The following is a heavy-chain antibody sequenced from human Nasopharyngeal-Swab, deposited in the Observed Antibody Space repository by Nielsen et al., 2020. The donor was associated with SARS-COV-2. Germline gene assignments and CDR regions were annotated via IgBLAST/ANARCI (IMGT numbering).Heavy chain of an antibody. Sequence: GESRKISCAASGFTFSDYYMSWIRQAPGKGLEWVSYISSSGSTIYYADSVKGRFTISRDNAKNSLYLQMNSLRAEDTAVYYCAREDTDYYDSSGYFDYWGQGTLVTVSS. CDR3: AREDTDYYDSSGYFDY. V-gene: IGHV3-11*01. CDR2: ISSSGSTI. J-gene: IGHJ4*02. CDR1: GFTFSDYY. D-gene: IGHD3-22*01.